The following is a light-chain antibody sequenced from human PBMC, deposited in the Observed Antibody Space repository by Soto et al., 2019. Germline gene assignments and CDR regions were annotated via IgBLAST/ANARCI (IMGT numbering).Light chain of an antibody. CDR3: QQYNNWPQT. V-gene: IGKV3-15*01. J-gene: IGKJ1*01. CDR2: GAS. Sequence: ERVMTQYPLTLSVTPGESAPLSCRARQSVSRNLAWYQQKPGQAPRLLIYGASTRATGIPARFSGSGSGTEFTLTISSLQSEDFAVYYCQQYNNWPQTSAQRAKVDI. CDR1: QSVSRN.